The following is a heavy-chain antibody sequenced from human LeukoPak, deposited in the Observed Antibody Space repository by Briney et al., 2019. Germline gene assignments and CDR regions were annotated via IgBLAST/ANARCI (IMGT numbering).Heavy chain of an antibody. CDR2: TNQDESEK. CDR1: GFTFTNYW. D-gene: IGHD3-10*01. J-gene: IGHJ6*03. V-gene: IGHV3-7*01. CDR3: ARDRVTMVRGVRILDNYYYYMDV. Sequence: GGSLRLSCAGSGFTFTNYWMNWVRQAPGKGLEWVANTNQDESEKYYVDSVKGRFTISRDNAKNSLYLQMNSLRAEDTAVYYCARDRVTMVRGVRILDNYYYYMDVWGKGTTVTISS.